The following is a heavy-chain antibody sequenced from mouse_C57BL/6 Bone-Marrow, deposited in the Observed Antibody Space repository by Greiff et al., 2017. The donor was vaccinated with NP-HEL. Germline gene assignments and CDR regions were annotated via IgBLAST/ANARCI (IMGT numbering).Heavy chain of an antibody. CDR3: ARRTIYYDYDGRSLDY. J-gene: IGHJ2*01. V-gene: IGHV1-55*01. CDR2: IYPGSGST. Sequence: VQLQQPGAELVKPGASVKMSCKASGYTFTSYWITWVKQRPGQGLEWIGDIYPGSGSTNYNEKFKSKATLTVDTSSSTAYMQLSSLTSEDSAVYYGARRTIYYDYDGRSLDYWGQGTTLTVSS. CDR1: GYTFTSYW. D-gene: IGHD2-4*01.